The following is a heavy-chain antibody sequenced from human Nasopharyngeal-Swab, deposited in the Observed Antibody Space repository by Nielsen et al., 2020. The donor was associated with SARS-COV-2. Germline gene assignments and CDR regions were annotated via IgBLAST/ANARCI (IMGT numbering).Heavy chain of an antibody. CDR1: GYTFSGYY. CDR2: INPNNSAT. Sequence: ASVKVSCKASGYTFSGYYIHWGRQAPGQGLEWMGWINPNNSATHFAQKFKDRVTVTRDTSLRAAFLESNWLTSDDTAIYYCARTNGRHFDWSLGYWGQGTLVSVSS. J-gene: IGHJ1*01. D-gene: IGHD3-9*01. V-gene: IGHV1-2*02. CDR3: ARTNGRHFDWSLGY.